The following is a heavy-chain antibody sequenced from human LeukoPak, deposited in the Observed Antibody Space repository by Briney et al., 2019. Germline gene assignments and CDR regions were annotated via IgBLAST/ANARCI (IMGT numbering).Heavy chain of an antibody. Sequence: ASVKVSCKASGYTFTTYAMHWVRQAPGQRLEWMGWINAGNGNTKYSQKFQARVTITRDTSASTAHMELSSLRSEDTAVYYCARDPIGSRWPYYFDYWGQGTLVTVSS. D-gene: IGHD6-13*01. V-gene: IGHV1-3*01. CDR2: INAGNGNT. CDR1: GYTFTTYA. J-gene: IGHJ4*02. CDR3: ARDPIGSRWPYYFDY.